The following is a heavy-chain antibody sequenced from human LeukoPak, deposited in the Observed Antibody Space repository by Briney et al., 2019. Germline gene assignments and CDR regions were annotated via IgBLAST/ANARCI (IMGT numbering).Heavy chain of an antibody. D-gene: IGHD2-2*01. CDR1: GYTFTSYY. CDR2: INPSGGST. V-gene: IGHV1-46*01. CDR3: ASEDIVVVPAARALDY. J-gene: IGHJ4*02. Sequence: ASVKVSCKASGYTFTSYYMHWVRQAPGQGLEWIGIINPSGGSTSYAQKFQGRVTMTRDTSTSTVYMELSSLRSEDTAVYYCASEDIVVVPAARALDYWGQGTLVTVSS.